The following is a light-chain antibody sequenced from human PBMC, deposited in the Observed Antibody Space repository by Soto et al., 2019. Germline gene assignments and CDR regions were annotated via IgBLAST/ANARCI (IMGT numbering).Light chain of an antibody. CDR3: QQYNNWPRT. V-gene: IGKV3-15*01. CDR2: GAS. CDR1: QTVSNN. J-gene: IGKJ1*01. Sequence: ERVMTQSPGTLSVSQWKGATLSCRASQTVSNNLAGYQQKPGQAPRLLSYGASTRATDISARFSGSGSGTEFTLTIRSLQSEDFAVYCCQQYNNWPRTFGQGTKVDMK.